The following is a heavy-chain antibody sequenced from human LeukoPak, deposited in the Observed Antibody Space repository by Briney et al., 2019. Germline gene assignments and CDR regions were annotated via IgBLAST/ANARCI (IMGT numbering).Heavy chain of an antibody. CDR2: IYHSGST. D-gene: IGHD2-8*02. J-gene: IGHJ3*02. CDR3: ARMTAGGFDI. Sequence: SETLSLTCAVSGYSISSGYYWGWIRQPPGKGLEWIGSIYHSGSTYYNPSLKSRVTTSVDTSKNQFSLKLSSVTAADTAVYYCARMTAGGFDIWGRGTMVTVSS. V-gene: IGHV4-38-2*01. CDR1: GYSISSGYY.